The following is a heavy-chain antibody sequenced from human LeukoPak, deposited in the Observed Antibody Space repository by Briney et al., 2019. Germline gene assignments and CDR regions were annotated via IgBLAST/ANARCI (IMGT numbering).Heavy chain of an antibody. CDR3: AKDGGLWVSAHWGDS. V-gene: IGHV3-23*01. CDR2: ITTGDGNT. J-gene: IGHJ4*02. D-gene: IGHD7-27*01. CDR1: GFTFSSYT. Sequence: GSLRLSCTASGFTFSSYTMTWVRQAPGKGLKWVSTITTGDGNTYYADSVKGRFTVSRDDSKNTLYLQMNSLRAEDTAVYYCAKDGGLWVSAHWGDSWGRGTLVTVSS.